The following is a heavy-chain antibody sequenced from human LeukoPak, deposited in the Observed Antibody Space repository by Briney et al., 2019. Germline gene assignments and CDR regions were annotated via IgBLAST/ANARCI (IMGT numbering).Heavy chain of an antibody. Sequence: GGSLRLSCAASGFTFSSYGMHWVRQAPGKGLEWVAVISYDGSNKYYADSVKGRFTISRDNSKNTLYLQMNSLRAEDTAVYYCARDVGYSSTYAFDIWGQGTMVTVSS. D-gene: IGHD6-13*01. CDR2: ISYDGSNK. CDR3: ARDVGYSSTYAFDI. J-gene: IGHJ3*02. CDR1: GFTFSSYG. V-gene: IGHV3-30*03.